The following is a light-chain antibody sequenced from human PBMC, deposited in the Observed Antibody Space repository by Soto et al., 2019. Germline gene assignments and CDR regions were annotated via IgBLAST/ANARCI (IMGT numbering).Light chain of an antibody. CDR3: HHYNSDSLMYT. J-gene: IGKJ2*01. Sequence: DIQMTQSPSTLSASVGDRVTITCRASQSISSWLAWYQQKPGKAPELLIYKASSLYSGVPSRFSGSGSGTEFTLTITSLQPDDFATDYCHHYNSDSLMYTFGQGTKLEIK. CDR2: KAS. V-gene: IGKV1-5*03. CDR1: QSISSW.